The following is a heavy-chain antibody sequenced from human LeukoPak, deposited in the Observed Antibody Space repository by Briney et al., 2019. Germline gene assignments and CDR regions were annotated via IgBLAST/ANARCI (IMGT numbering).Heavy chain of an antibody. CDR1: SGSISSYY. J-gene: IGHJ4*02. CDR3: ARGNWNYVPFDY. D-gene: IGHD1-7*01. V-gene: IGHV4-59*06. CDR2: IYYSGST. Sequence: PSETLSLTCTVSSGSISSYYWSWIRQPPGKGLEWIGYIYYSGSTYYNPSLKSRVTISVDTSKNQFSLKLSSVTAADTAVYYCARGNWNYVPFDYWGQGTLVTVSS.